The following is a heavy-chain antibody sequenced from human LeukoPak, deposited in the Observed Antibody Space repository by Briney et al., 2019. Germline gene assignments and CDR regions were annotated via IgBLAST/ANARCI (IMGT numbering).Heavy chain of an antibody. D-gene: IGHD6-13*01. CDR2: IYYSGST. J-gene: IGHJ5*02. Sequence: SENLSLNCTVSGGSISSYYWSWIRQPPGKGLEWIGYIYYSGSTNYNPSLKSRVTISVDTSKNQFSLKLSSVTAADTAVYYCARVVGYSSSWYWFDPWGQGTLVTVSS. V-gene: IGHV4-59*13. CDR3: ARVVGYSSSWYWFDP. CDR1: GGSISSYY.